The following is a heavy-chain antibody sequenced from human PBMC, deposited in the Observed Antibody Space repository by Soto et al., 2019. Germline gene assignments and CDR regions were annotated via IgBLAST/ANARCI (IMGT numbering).Heavy chain of an antibody. CDR2: SIPIFGPA. CDR3: ARVVAATNYYYYGMDV. J-gene: IGHJ6*02. Sequence: QVQLVQSGAEVKKPGSSVKVSCKASGGTFSSYAISWVRQAPGQGLEWMGGSIPIFGPANYAQKFQGRVTITADESTSTAYMELSSLRSEDTAVYYCARVVAATNYYYYGMDVWGPGTTVTVSS. V-gene: IGHV1-69*01. CDR1: GGTFSSYA. D-gene: IGHD2-15*01.